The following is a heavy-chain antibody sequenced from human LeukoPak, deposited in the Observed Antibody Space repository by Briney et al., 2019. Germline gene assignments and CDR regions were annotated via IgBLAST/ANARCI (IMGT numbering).Heavy chain of an antibody. CDR1: GFNFNNYD. J-gene: IGHJ4*02. Sequence: GGSLTLSCVASGFNFNNYDLHWVRQAPGKGLEWVAVISFDGTIKYYADFVKGRFTSSRDNSKNTLYLQMNSLRAEDTAVYYCARTDPFDYWGQGTLVTVSS. CDR2: ISFDGTIK. CDR3: ARTDPFDY. V-gene: IGHV3-30*03.